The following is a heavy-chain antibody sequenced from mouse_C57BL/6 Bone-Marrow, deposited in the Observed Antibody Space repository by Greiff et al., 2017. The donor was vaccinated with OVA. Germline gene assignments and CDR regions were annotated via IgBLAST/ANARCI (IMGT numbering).Heavy chain of an antibody. V-gene: IGHV1-15*01. CDR2: IDPETGGT. CDR3: TRPYDYDEAWFAY. J-gene: IGHJ3*01. CDR1: GYTFTDYE. Sequence: QVQLKQSGAELVRPGASVTLSCKASGYTFTDYEMHWVKQTPVHGLEWIGAIDPETGGTAYNQKFKGKAILTADKSSSTAYMELRSLTSEDSAVYYCTRPYDYDEAWFAYWGQGTLVTVSA. D-gene: IGHD2-4*01.